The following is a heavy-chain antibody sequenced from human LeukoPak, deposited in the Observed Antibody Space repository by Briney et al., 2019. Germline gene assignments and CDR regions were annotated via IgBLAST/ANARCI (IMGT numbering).Heavy chain of an antibody. CDR1: GYTFTSYG. CDR2: IIPIFGTA. J-gene: IGHJ6*03. V-gene: IGHV1-69*05. CDR3: ARVPAANSYYMDV. Sequence: SVKVSCKASGYTFTSYGISWVRQAPGQGLEWMGGIIPIFGTANYAQKFQGRVTITTDESTSTAYMELSSLRSEDTAVYYCARVPAANSYYMDVWGKGTTVTVSS. D-gene: IGHD2-2*01.